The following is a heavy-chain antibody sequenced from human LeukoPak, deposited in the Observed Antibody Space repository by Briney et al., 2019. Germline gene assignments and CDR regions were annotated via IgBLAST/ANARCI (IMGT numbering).Heavy chain of an antibody. Sequence: PGGSLRLSCAASGFTFSSYGMHWVRQAPGKGLEWVAVIRYDESTIYYADSVKGRFTISRDNAKNSLYLQMNSLRAEDTAVYYCAGDFRLTMVRGVASFDYWGQGTLVTVSS. CDR2: IRYDESTI. CDR1: GFTFSSYG. D-gene: IGHD3-10*01. V-gene: IGHV3-33*01. CDR3: AGDFRLTMVRGVASFDY. J-gene: IGHJ4*02.